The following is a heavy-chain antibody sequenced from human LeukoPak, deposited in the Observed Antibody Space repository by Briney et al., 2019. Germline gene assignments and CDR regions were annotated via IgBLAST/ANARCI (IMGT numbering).Heavy chain of an antibody. D-gene: IGHD2-2*02. CDR1: GYSITSGYN. Sequence: SETLSLTCTVSGYSITSGYNWAWIRQPPGKVLEWIGSIYHSGSAYYNPSPKSRVTISVDTSKNQFSLKLSSVTAADTAVYYCVRYCSSTTCYTRAVDYWGQGTLVTVSS. J-gene: IGHJ4*02. CDR3: VRYCSSTTCYTRAVDY. CDR2: IYHSGSA. V-gene: IGHV4-38-2*02.